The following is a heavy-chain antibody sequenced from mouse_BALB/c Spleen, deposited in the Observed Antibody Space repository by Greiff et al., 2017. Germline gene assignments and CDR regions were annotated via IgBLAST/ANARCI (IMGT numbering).Heavy chain of an antibody. CDR3: ARSGGNYFDY. V-gene: IGHV1-80*01. Sequence: QVQLQQSGAELVRPGSSVKISCKASGYAFSSYWMNWVKQRPGQGLEWIGQIYPGDGDTNYNGKFKGKATLTAEKSSSTAYMQLSSLTSEDSAVYFCARSGGNYFDYWGQGTTLTVSS. CDR1: GYAFSSYW. D-gene: IGHD2-14*01. CDR2: IYPGDGDT. J-gene: IGHJ2*01.